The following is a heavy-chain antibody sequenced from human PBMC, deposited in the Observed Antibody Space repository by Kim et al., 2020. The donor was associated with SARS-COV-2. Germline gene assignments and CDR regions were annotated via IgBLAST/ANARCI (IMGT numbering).Heavy chain of an antibody. V-gene: IGHV4-59*11. CDR3: AGSDFWSGYRFDY. Sequence: SETLSLTCTISGGSINSHSWSWIRQSPGKGLEWIGYIDNSGRTNYNSSLKSRVTISRDTSKSQFSLSLHSVTAVDAAVYYCAGSDFWSGYRFDYWGQGSL. J-gene: IGHJ4*03. CDR1: GGSINSHS. D-gene: IGHD3-3*01. CDR2: IDNSGRT.